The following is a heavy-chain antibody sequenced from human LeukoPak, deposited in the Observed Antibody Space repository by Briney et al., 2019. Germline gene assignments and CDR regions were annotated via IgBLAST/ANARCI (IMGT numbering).Heavy chain of an antibody. CDR3: ATRGRDAFDI. V-gene: IGHV1-18*01. CDR1: GGTFSRYA. CDR2: ISAYNGNT. J-gene: IGHJ3*02. Sequence: ASVKVSCKASGGTFSRYAISWVRQAPGQGLEWMGWISAYNGNTNYAQKLQGRVTMTTDTSTSTAYMELRSLRSDDTAVYYCATRGRDAFDIWGQGTMVTVSS. D-gene: IGHD3-10*01.